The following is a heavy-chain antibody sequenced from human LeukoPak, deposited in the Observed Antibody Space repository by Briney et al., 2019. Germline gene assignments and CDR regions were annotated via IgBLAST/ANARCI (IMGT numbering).Heavy chain of an antibody. V-gene: IGHV4-38-2*02. CDR1: GYSISSGYY. Sequence: SETLSLTCTVSGYSISSGYYWGWIRQPPGKGLEWIGSIYHSGSTYYNPSLKSRVTISVDTSKNQFSLKLSSVTAADTAVYYCARVDGYSGYAPADYFGYWGQGTLVTVSS. CDR3: ARVDGYSGYAPADYFGY. D-gene: IGHD5-12*01. J-gene: IGHJ4*02. CDR2: IYHSGST.